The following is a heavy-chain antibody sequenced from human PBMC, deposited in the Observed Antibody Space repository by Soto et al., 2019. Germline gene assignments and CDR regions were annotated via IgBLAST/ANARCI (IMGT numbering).Heavy chain of an antibody. D-gene: IGHD1-1*01. CDR3: ARVGTTGRKPYYYYYMDV. J-gene: IGHJ6*03. CDR2: ISSSSSYI. CDR1: GFTFSSYS. Sequence: PGVSLRLSCAASGFTFSSYSMNWVRQAPGKGLEWVSSISSSSSYIYYADSVKGRFTISRDNAKNSLYLQMNSLRAEDTAVYYCARVGTTGRKPYYYYYMDVWGKGTTVTVSS. V-gene: IGHV3-21*01.